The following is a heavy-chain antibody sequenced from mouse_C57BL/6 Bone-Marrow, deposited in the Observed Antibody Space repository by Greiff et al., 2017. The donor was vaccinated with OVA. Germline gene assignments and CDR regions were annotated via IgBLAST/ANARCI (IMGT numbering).Heavy chain of an antibody. CDR2: IDPENGDT. CDR3: TTVAYYSNYVYYAMDY. CDR1: GFNIKDDY. D-gene: IGHD2-5*01. V-gene: IGHV14-4*01. Sequence: EVQLQQSGAELVRPGASVKLSCTASGFNIKDDYMHWVKQRPEQGLEWIGWIDPENGDTEYASKFQGKATITADTSSNTAYLQLSSLTSEDTAVYYCTTVAYYSNYVYYAMDYRGQGTSVTVSS. J-gene: IGHJ4*01.